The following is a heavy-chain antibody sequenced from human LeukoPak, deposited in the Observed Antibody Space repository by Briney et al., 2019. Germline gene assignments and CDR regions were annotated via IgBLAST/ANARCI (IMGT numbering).Heavy chain of an antibody. J-gene: IGHJ4*02. D-gene: IGHD3-10*01. CDR1: GGSISSSNW. CDR2: IYHSGST. Sequence: SETLSLTCAVSGGSISSSNWWSWVRQPPGKGLGWIGEIYHSGSTNYNPSLKSRVTISVDKSKNQFSLKLSSVTAADTAVYYCASRGDYYGSGSYLWGQGTLVTVSS. CDR3: ASRGDYYGSGSYL. V-gene: IGHV4-4*02.